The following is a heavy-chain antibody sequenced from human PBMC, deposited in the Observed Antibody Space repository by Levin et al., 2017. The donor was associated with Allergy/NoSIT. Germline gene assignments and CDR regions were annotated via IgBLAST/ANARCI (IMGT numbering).Heavy chain of an antibody. CDR1: GYTFTSYD. J-gene: IGHJ6*02. CDR2: MNPNSGNT. CDR3: ARVDILTGYYPYYYYYGMDV. V-gene: IGHV1-8*01. D-gene: IGHD3-9*01. Sequence: ASVKVSCKASGYTFTSYDINWVRQATGQGLEWMGWMNPNSGNTGYAQKFQGRVTMTRNTSISTAYMELSSLRSEDTAVYYCARVDILTGYYPYYYYYGMDVWGQGTTVTVSS.